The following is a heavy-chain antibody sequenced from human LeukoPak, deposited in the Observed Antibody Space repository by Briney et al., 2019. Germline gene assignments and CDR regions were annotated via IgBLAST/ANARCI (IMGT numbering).Heavy chain of an antibody. D-gene: IGHD6-13*01. V-gene: IGHV4-59*01. Sequence: PSETLSLTCTVSGGSISRYYWSWIRQPPGKGLEWIGYKDYSGSTNYNRPLKSRVTISVDTSKNQFSLKLSSVTAADTAVYYCARVYYSSSYDYWYFDLWGRGTLVTVSS. CDR2: KDYSGST. CDR3: ARVYYSSSYDYWYFDL. J-gene: IGHJ2*01. CDR1: GGSISRYY.